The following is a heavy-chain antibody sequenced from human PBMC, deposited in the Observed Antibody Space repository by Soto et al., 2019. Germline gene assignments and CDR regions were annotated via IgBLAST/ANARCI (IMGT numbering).Heavy chain of an antibody. J-gene: IGHJ6*02. Sequence: SETLSLTCTVSGGSISSSSYYWGWIRQPPGKGLEWIGSIYYSGSTYYNPSLKSRVTISVDTSKNQFSLKLSSVTAADTAVYYCAGLDINDSNYGMDVWGQGTTVTVSS. CDR3: AGLDINDSNYGMDV. D-gene: IGHD3-9*01. V-gene: IGHV4-39*01. CDR2: IYYSGST. CDR1: GGSISSSSYY.